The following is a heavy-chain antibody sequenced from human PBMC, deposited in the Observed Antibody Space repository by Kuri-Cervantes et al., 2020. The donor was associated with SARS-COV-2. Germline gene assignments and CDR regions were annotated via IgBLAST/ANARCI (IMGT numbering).Heavy chain of an antibody. Sequence: GGSLRLSCAASGFTFSSYNIHWVRQAPGKGLEWVAVISYDGSNKYYADSVKGRFTISRDNSKNTLYLQMNSLRAEDTAVYYCARDSPVKSRLLPLGSGAFDIWGQGTMVTGSS. CDR1: GFTFSSYN. CDR2: ISYDGSNK. D-gene: IGHD2-15*01. J-gene: IGHJ3*02. V-gene: IGHV3-30*03. CDR3: ARDSPVKSRLLPLGSGAFDI.